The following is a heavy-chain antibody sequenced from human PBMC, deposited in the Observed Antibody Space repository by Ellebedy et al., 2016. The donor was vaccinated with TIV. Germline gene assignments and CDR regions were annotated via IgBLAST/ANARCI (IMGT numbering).Heavy chain of an antibody. CDR1: GYSFARYW. Sequence: GESLKISCKGSGYSFARYWISWVRQMPGKGLEWMGKINPSDSDTNYSPSFQGHVSFSADTTISTAYLQWSGLKASDTAMCYCATQLERRGGASSWGQGTLVTVSS. CDR3: ATQLERRGGASS. V-gene: IGHV5-10-1*01. D-gene: IGHD5-24*01. J-gene: IGHJ5*02. CDR2: INPSDSDT.